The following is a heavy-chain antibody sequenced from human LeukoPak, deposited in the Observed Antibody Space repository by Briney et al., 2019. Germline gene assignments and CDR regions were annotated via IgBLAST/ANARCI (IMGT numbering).Heavy chain of an antibody. CDR2: TYYRSKWHN. CDR3: ARRGKIAAAFDY. V-gene: IGHV6-1*01. J-gene: IGHJ4*02. Sequence: SQTLSLTCVISGGSVSGNGAAWNWLRQSPSRGLEWLGRTYYRSKWHNDYAVSVKSRITINPDTSKNQFSLQLNSVTPEDTAVYYCARRGKIAAAFDYWGQGTLVTVSS. D-gene: IGHD6-13*01. CDR1: GGSVSGNGAA.